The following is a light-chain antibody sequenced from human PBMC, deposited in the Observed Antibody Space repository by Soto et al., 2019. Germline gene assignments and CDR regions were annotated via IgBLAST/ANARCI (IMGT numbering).Light chain of an antibody. Sequence: EMVMTQSPATLSVSPGERVTLSCRASQPVGRNFAWYRQRPGQSPTLLIYGASTRATDIPPRFSGSWSGTNCTLTISSRQPDDFAVYYCQQYSNWPYTFGQGTKLEI. CDR2: GAS. CDR1: QPVGRN. J-gene: IGKJ2*01. V-gene: IGKV3-15*01. CDR3: QQYSNWPYT.